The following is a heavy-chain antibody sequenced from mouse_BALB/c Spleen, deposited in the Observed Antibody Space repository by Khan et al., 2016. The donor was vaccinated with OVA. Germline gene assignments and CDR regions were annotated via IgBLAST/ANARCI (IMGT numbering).Heavy chain of an antibody. J-gene: IGHJ2*01. Sequence: VQLVESGAELVRPGASVKLSCKTSGYIFTNYWIHWVKQRSGPGLEWIARIYPGTDNTYYSEKVRDKATLTADKSSSTAYMQLSSLKSEDSAIYFCAREEALYYFDYWGQGTTLTVSS. D-gene: IGHD3-2*02. CDR1: GYIFTNYW. V-gene: IGHV1-76*01. CDR2: IYPGTDNT. CDR3: AREEALYYFDY.